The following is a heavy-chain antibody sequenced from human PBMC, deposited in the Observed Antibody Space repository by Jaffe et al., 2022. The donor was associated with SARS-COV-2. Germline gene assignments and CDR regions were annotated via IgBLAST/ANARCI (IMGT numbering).Heavy chain of an antibody. V-gene: IGHV2-26*01. J-gene: IGHJ6*02. CDR1: GFSLSNARMG. CDR2: IFSNDEK. CDR3: ARTVYYYDSSGYSNLKNYYYYYGMDV. Sequence: QVTLKESGPVLVKPTETLTLTCTVSGFSLSNARMGVSWIRQPPGKALEWLAHIFSNDEKSYSTSLKSRLTISKDTSKSQVVLTMTNMDPVDTATYYCARTVYYYDSSGYSNLKNYYYYYGMDVWGQGTTVTVSS. D-gene: IGHD3-22*01.